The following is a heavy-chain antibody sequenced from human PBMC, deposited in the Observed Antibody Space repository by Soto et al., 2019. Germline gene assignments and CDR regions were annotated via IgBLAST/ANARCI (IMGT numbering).Heavy chain of an antibody. CDR3: ARLGGYYQAFDQ. D-gene: IGHD2-21*02. V-gene: IGHV4-59*08. Sequence: ETLSLTCIVSGGSMSSYYWGWFRQPPGKGLEWIGYIYYTGTTTYHPSLKSRVTISIDTSRNQFSLKLNSVTAADTAVYYCARLGGYYQAFDQWGQGSLVTAPQ. J-gene: IGHJ4*02. CDR1: GGSMSSYY. CDR2: IYYTGTT.